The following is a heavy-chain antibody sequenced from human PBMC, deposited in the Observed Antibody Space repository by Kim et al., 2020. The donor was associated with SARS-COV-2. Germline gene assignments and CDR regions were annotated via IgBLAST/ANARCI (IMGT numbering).Heavy chain of an antibody. CDR2: IFYSGAT. CDR1: GVSISTYY. D-gene: IGHD3-16*01. CDR3: ARGAGGDYYGMDV. V-gene: IGHV4-59*13. J-gene: IGHJ6*02. Sequence: SETLSLTCTVSGVSISTYYWSWIRQPPGKGLEWIGYIFYSGATNYIPSLKSRATISVDTPKNQFSLKLTSVNAADTAVYYCARGAGGDYYGMDVWGQGTTVTVSS.